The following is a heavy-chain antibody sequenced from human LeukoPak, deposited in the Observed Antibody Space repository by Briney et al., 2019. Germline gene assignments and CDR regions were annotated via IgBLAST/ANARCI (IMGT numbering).Heavy chain of an antibody. Sequence: GGSLKLSCAASGFIFSGSDMHWVRQAYGKGLEWVGRIRSKPNNYATAYAASVKGRFTISRDNSKNTLYLQMNSLRADDTAVYYCARDPGGGPTHGYWGQGTLVTVSS. CDR2: IRSKPNNYAT. V-gene: IGHV3-73*01. CDR1: GFIFSGSD. D-gene: IGHD1-26*01. CDR3: ARDPGGGPTHGY. J-gene: IGHJ4*02.